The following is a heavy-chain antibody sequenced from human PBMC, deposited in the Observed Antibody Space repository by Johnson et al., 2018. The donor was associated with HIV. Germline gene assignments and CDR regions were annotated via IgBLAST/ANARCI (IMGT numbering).Heavy chain of an antibody. CDR1: GFTFSSYG. J-gene: IGHJ3*02. CDR3: ATDQVGRSYGGKYQI. CDR2: IWYDGSNK. D-gene: IGHD3-16*01. V-gene: IGHV3-33*01. Sequence: QEQLVESGGGVVQPGKSLRLSCAASGFTFSSYGMHWVRQAPGKGLEWVAVIWYDGSNKYYAESVKGRFTISRDDSKNTMYLQMNSLKVEDTAVYYCATDQVGRSYGGKYQIWGQGTMVTVSS.